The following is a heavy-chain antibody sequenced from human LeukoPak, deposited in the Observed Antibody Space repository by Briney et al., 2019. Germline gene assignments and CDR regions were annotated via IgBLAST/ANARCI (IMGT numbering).Heavy chain of an antibody. Sequence: SVKVSCKASGGAFSSYAISWVRQAPGQGLEWMGRIIPIFGTANYAQKFQGRVTITTDESTSTAYMELSSLRSEDTAVYYCARGIVGATYYFDYWGQGTLVTVSS. J-gene: IGHJ4*02. CDR1: GGAFSSYA. CDR3: ARGIVGATYYFDY. CDR2: IIPIFGTA. V-gene: IGHV1-69*05. D-gene: IGHD1-26*01.